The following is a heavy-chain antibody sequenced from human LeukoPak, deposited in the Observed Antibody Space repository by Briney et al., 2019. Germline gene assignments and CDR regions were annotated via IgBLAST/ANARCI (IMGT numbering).Heavy chain of an antibody. CDR1: GYTFTSYY. J-gene: IGHJ1*01. D-gene: IGHD1-26*01. CDR3: ARANVRNWEPPHEYFQH. V-gene: IGHV1-46*01. CDR2: INPSGGST. Sequence: GASVKVSCKASGYTFTSYYMHWVRQAPGQGLEWMGIINPSGGSTSYAQKFQGRVTMTRDTSTGTVYMELSSLRSEDTAVYYCARANVRNWEPPHEYFQHWGQGTLVTVSS.